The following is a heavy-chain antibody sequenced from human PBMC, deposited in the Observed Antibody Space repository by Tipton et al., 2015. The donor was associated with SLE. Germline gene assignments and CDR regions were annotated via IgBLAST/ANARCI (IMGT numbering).Heavy chain of an antibody. D-gene: IGHD3-3*01. CDR2: IFPNGGT. CDR1: GGSISSSSYY. J-gene: IGHJ6*03. Sequence: LRLSCTVSGGSISSSSYYWSWIRQPAGKALEWIGRIFPNGGTDYNPSLKSRVTMSIDTSKNQFSLRLNSVTAADTAVYYCARDPWGYAFWSGSTLGYMDVWGKGTTVTVSS. CDR3: ARDPWGYAFWSGSTLGYMDV. V-gene: IGHV4-61*02.